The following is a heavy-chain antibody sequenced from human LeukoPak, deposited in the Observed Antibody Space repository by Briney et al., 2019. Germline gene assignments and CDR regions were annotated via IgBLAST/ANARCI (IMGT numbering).Heavy chain of an antibody. CDR2: IYYSGST. CDR3: ARDRVINYDAFDI. CDR1: GGSISSSSYY. V-gene: IGHV4-39*01. J-gene: IGHJ3*02. D-gene: IGHD3-10*01. Sequence: PSETLSLTCTVSGGSISSSSYYWGWIRQPPGKGLEWIGSIYYSGSTYYNPSLKSRVTISVDTSKNQFSLKLSSVTAADTAVYYCARDRVINYDAFDIWGQGTMVTVSS.